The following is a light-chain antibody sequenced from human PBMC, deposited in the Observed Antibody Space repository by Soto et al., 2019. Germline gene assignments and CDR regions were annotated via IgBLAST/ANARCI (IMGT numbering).Light chain of an antibody. J-gene: IGKJ3*01. V-gene: IGKV4-1*01. CDR2: WAS. CDR3: QQYYSTLLFT. Sequence: DIVMTQSPDSLAVALGERATINCKSSQSVLYSSNNKNYLAWYQQKPGQPPKLLIYWASTRESGVPDRFSGSGSGTDFTLTISSLQAADVAVYYCQQYYSTLLFTFGPGTKVDIK. CDR1: QSVLYSSNNKNY.